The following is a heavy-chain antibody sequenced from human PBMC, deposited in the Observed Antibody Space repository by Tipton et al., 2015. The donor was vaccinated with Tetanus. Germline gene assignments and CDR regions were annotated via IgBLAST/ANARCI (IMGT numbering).Heavy chain of an antibody. V-gene: IGHV4-31*02. CDR3: ARDRGLTTGGGIGMDV. CDR2: IYYSGSA. J-gene: IGHJ6*02. D-gene: IGHD4-17*01. Sequence: SWIRQHPGKGLEWIGYIYYSGSAYYNPSLKSRVTISIDTSKNQFSLKLSSVTAADTAVYYCARDRGLTTGGGIGMDVWGQGTTVTVSS.